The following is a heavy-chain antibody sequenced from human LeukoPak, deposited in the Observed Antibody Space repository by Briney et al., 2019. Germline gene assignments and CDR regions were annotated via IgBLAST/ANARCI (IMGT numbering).Heavy chain of an antibody. CDR3: AKDSVYRPIEGTKYYFDY. CDR1: TFTFSNYG. Sequence: GGSLRLSCAASTFTFSNYGMHWVRQAPGKGLEWVAFIRYDGSNKYYADSVKGRFTISRDNSKNTLYLHMNSLRAEDTAVYYCAKDSVYRPIEGTKYYFDYWGQGTLVTVSS. CDR2: IRYDGSNK. V-gene: IGHV3-30*02. J-gene: IGHJ4*02. D-gene: IGHD1-26*01.